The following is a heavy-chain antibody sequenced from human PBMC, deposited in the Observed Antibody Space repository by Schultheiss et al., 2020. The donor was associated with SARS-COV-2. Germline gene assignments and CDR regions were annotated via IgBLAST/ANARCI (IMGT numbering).Heavy chain of an antibody. D-gene: IGHD3-3*01. J-gene: IGHJ6*02. Sequence: GESLKISCAASVFTFSSYGMHWVRQAPGKGLEWVAVIWYDGSNKYYADSVKGRFTISRDYSKNTLFLQMNSLRAEDTAVYYCARDQWSGYFGLYYGMDVWGQGTTVTVSS. CDR3: ARDQWSGYFGLYYGMDV. CDR1: VFTFSSYG. V-gene: IGHV3-33*01. CDR2: IWYDGSNK.